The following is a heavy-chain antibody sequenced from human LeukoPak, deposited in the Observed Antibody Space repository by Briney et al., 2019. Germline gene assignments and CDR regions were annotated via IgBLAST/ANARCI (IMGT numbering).Heavy chain of an antibody. V-gene: IGHV4-59*01. CDR1: GGSISSYY. D-gene: IGHD2/OR15-2a*01. CDR3: ARGSPQYSYFDY. Sequence: SETLSLTCTVSGGSISSYYWSWIRQPPGKGLEWIGYIYYSGSTNYNPSLKSRVTISVDTSKNQFSLKLSSVTAADTAVYYCARGSPQYSYFDYWGQGTLVTVPS. J-gene: IGHJ4*02. CDR2: IYYSGST.